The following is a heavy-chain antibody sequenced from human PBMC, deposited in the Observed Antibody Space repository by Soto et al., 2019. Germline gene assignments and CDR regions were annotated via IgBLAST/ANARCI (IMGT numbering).Heavy chain of an antibody. D-gene: IGHD2-2*01. Sequence: SETLSLTCTVSGGSISSSSYYWGWIRQPPGKGLEWIGSIYYSGSTYYNPSLKSRVTISVDTSKNQSSLKLSSVTAADTAVYYCARSTTWSYYYYGMDVWGQGTTVTVSS. CDR1: GGSISSSSYY. CDR2: IYYSGST. CDR3: ARSTTWSYYYYGMDV. V-gene: IGHV4-39*01. J-gene: IGHJ6*02.